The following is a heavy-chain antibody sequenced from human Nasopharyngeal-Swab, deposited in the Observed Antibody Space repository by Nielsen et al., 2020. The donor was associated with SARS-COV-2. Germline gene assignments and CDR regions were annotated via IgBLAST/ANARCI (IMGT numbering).Heavy chain of an antibody. V-gene: IGHV3-23*01. CDR2: ISGSGGST. CDR1: GFSFSSYS. CDR3: AKGVVPYGSGSRSDY. D-gene: IGHD3-10*01. J-gene: IGHJ4*02. Sequence: GESLKISCAGSGFSFSSYSMNWVRQAPGKGLEWVSAISGSGGSTYYADSVKGRFTISRDNSKNTLYLQMNSLRAEDTAVYYCAKGVVPYGSGSRSDYWGQGTLVTVSS.